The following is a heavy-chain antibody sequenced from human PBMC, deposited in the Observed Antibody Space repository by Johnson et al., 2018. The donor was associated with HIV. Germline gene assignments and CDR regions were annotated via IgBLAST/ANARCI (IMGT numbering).Heavy chain of an antibody. Sequence: VHLVESGGVVVQPGKSLRLACAASGFTFSSNYMSWVRQAPGRGLEWVSIIYTGGSTYYADSVKGRFTISRDNSKNTLYLQMNSLRAEDTAVYYCARDGPWLQSQRDAFDIWGQGTMVTVSS. J-gene: IGHJ3*02. D-gene: IGHD5-24*01. CDR3: ARDGPWLQSQRDAFDI. CDR1: GFTFSSNY. V-gene: IGHV3-66*01. CDR2: IYTGGST.